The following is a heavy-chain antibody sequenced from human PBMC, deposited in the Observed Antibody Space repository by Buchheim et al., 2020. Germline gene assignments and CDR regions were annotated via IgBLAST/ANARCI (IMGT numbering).Heavy chain of an antibody. J-gene: IGHJ4*02. CDR2: INQRGTEK. V-gene: IGHV3-7*01. D-gene: IGHD2-15*01. CDR1: GFTFSDFW. Sequence: EVQLVESGGGLVQPGGSLRLSCAASGFTFSDFWMNWVRQAPGKGLEWVASINQRGTEKYYVDSVKGRFTVSRDTGKNSLYRQMNNLRAEDTAVYYCARDGVAEGLYFDYWGQGTL. CDR3: ARDGVAEGLYFDY.